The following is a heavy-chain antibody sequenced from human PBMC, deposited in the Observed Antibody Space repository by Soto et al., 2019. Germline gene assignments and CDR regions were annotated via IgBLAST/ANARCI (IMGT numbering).Heavy chain of an antibody. Sequence: GGSLRLSCAASGFTFNDYWVHWVRQAPGKGLVWVSRINGEGTTTNYADSVKGRFTISRDNPKSTLYLQMNSLRAEDTAIYYCARGYRASSSNIYNDDWGQGTLVTVSS. V-gene: IGHV3-74*01. CDR1: GFTFNDYW. D-gene: IGHD2-2*01. CDR2: INGEGTTT. J-gene: IGHJ4*02. CDR3: ARGYRASSSNIYNDD.